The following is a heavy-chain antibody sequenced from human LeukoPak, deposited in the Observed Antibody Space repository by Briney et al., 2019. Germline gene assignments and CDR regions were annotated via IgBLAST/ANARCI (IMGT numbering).Heavy chain of an antibody. CDR1: GGSISSYY. CDR3: RVDTPFFDY. J-gene: IGHJ4*02. Sequence: SETLPLTCTVSGGSISSYYWSWIRQPPGKGLEWIGYIYYSGNTNNNPSLKSRVTISVDTSKNQFSLKLSSVTAADTAVYYCRVDTPFFDYWGQGTLVTVSS. D-gene: IGHD5-18*01. V-gene: IGHV4-59*01. CDR2: IYYSGNT.